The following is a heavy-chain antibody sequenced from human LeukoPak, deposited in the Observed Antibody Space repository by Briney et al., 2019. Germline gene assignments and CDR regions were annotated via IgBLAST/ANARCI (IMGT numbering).Heavy chain of an antibody. CDR2: INPSGGST. CDR1: GYTFTDSF. Sequence: ASVKVSCKASGYTFTDSFIHWVRQAPGQGLEWMSLINPSGGSTSYAEKFHGRVTLTRDMSTNTVYMELSSLRSEDAAVYYCARDRIDFFDYWGQGTLVTVSS. J-gene: IGHJ4*02. V-gene: IGHV1-46*01. CDR3: ARDRIDFFDY. D-gene: IGHD3-16*02.